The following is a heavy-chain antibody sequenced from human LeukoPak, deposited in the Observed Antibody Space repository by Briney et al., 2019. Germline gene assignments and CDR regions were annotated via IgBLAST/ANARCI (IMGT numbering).Heavy chain of an antibody. D-gene: IGHD6-19*01. V-gene: IGHV3-7*04. CDR2: TKPDGSEK. Sequence: GGSLRLSCAASGFTFDSYWMAWVRQAPGKGLEWVANTKPDGSEKYYGDSLKGRFTISRDNAENSLYLQMNSLGAEDTAVYYCGRAAVASPGDVWGQGTTVIVTS. CDR3: GRAAVASPGDV. CDR1: GFTFDSYW. J-gene: IGHJ6*02.